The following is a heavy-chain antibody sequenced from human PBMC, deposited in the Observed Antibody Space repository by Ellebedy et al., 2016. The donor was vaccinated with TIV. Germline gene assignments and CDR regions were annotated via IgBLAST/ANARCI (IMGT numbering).Heavy chain of an antibody. CDR2: IYYSGST. V-gene: IGHV4-59*13. D-gene: IGHD1-26*01. CDR1: GGSISSYY. CDR3: ARDRTSWGYFDY. J-gene: IGHJ4*03. Sequence: SETLSLTXTVSGGSISSYYWNWIRQPPGKGLEWIGYIYYSGSTNYNPSLKSRVIISVDTSKNQFSLKLSSVTAADTAVYYCARDRTSWGYFDYWGQGTMVTVSS.